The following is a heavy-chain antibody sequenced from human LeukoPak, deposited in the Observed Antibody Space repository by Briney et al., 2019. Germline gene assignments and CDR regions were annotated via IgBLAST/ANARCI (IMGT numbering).Heavy chain of an antibody. CDR1: GGSITSTNW. D-gene: IGHD2-8*01. V-gene: IGHV4-4*03. CDR3: SRENGAFSPFGY. J-gene: IGHJ4*02. CDR2: VSLSGLT. Sequence: PGTLSLTCGVSGGSITSTNWWSWVRQPPGQGLEWIGEVSLSGLTNYNPSLSSRVIMALDTSKNHLSLHLTSVTAADTVVYYCSRENGAFSPFGYWGQGYLVTVLS.